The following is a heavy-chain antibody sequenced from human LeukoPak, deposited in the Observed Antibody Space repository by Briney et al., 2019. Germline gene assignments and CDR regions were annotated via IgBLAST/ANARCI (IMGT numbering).Heavy chain of an antibody. V-gene: IGHV1-8*03. CDR3: AGVSQLGHHDY. J-gene: IGHJ4*02. D-gene: IGHD6-6*01. Sequence: ASVKLSCKASGYTFTSYDINWVRQATGQGLEWMGWMNPNSGNTGYAQKFQGRVTITRNTSISTAYMELSSLRSEDTAVYYCAGVSQLGHHDYWGQGTLVTVSS. CDR2: MNPNSGNT. CDR1: GYTFTSYD.